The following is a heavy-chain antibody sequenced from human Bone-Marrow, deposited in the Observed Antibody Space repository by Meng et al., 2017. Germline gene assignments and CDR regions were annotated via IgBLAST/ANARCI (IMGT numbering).Heavy chain of an antibody. CDR2: IFYTGTT. J-gene: IGHJ5*02. Sequence: QLQLQESGPGLGKPSETLSLTCTAPGGSISSSSSFYWGWIRQPPGKGLEWIGSIFYTGTTYYNPSLKSRVTISVDTSKNQFSLKLSSVTAADTAVYYCARLVRGRDGYKSKLVPWGQGTLVTVSS. D-gene: IGHD5-24*01. CDR3: ARLVRGRDGYKSKLVP. CDR1: GGSISSSSSFY. V-gene: IGHV4-39*01.